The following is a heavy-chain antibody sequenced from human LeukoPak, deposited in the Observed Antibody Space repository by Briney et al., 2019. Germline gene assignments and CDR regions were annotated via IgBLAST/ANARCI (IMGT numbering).Heavy chain of an antibody. CDR3: ARHGWLGYDILTGYYGSDWFDP. V-gene: IGHV4-34*01. D-gene: IGHD3-9*01. CDR2: INHSGSA. J-gene: IGHJ5*02. CDR1: GGSFSGYY. Sequence: PSETLSLTCAVSGGSFSGYYWTWIRQPPGKGLEWIGEINHSGSANYNPPLKSRVTISVDTSKNQFSLKLSSVTAADTAVYYCARHGWLGYDILTGYYGSDWFDPWGQGTLVTVSS.